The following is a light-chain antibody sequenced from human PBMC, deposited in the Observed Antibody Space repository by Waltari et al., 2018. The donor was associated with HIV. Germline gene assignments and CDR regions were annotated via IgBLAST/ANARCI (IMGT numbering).Light chain of an antibody. CDR3: QQYKDWPPWT. CDR2: RAS. J-gene: IGKJ1*01. V-gene: IGKV3-15*01. Sequence: EIVLTQSPATLSVSPGEGATLSCRASQDISSDLAWYQQKPGQAPRLLISRASARAPGIPARFSGSGSGTEFTLTISSLQSDDFAIYYCQQYKDWPPWTFGQGTKVEVK. CDR1: QDISSD.